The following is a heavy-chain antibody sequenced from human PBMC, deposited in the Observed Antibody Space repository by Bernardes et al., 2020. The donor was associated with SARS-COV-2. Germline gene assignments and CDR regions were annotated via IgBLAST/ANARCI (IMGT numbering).Heavy chain of an antibody. J-gene: IGHJ4*02. CDR2: ISGSGGST. CDR1: GFTFSSYA. Sequence: GGSLRLSCAASGFTFSSYAMSWVRQAPGKGLEWVSAISGSGGSTYYADSVKGRFTISRDNSKNTLYLQMNSLRTEDTAVYYCAKGPRRSNDYFDYWGQGTLVTVSS. V-gene: IGHV3-23*01. CDR3: AKGPRRSNDYFDY. D-gene: IGHD4-4*01.